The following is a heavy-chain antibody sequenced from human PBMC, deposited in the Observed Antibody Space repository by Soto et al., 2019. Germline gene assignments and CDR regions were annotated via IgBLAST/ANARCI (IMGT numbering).Heavy chain of an antibody. J-gene: IGHJ4*02. V-gene: IGHV3-30*03. CDR2: ISYDGSNK. Sequence: GGSVRLSCAASGFTFSSYGMHWVRQAPGKGLEWVAVISYDGSNKYYADSVKGRFTISRDNSKNTLYLQMNSLRAEDTAVYYCAREGYSYGHGLDYWGQGTLVTVSS. CDR3: AREGYSYGHGLDY. CDR1: GFTFSSYG. D-gene: IGHD5-18*01.